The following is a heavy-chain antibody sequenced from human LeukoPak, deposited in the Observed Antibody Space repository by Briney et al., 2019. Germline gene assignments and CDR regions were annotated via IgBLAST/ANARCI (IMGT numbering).Heavy chain of an antibody. Sequence: GGSLRLSCAASGFTFTDYYMSWVRQAPGKGLEWVSVIYSGGSKYYADSVKGGFTISRDNTKNSLYLQMKSLRAEDTAVYYCARLQLWFYFDYWGQGTLVTVSS. D-gene: IGHD5-18*01. CDR1: GFTFTDYY. J-gene: IGHJ4*02. V-gene: IGHV3-66*04. CDR3: ARLQLWFYFDY. CDR2: IYSGGSK.